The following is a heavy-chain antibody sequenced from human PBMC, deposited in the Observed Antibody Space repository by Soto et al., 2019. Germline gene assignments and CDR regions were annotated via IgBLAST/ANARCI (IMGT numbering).Heavy chain of an antibody. D-gene: IGHD3-16*02. CDR2: ISARGGSS. CDR3: AKGSIEYRAAVDN. Sequence: EVQLLESGGGLVQPGWPLSLSCAASGFSFSSYAMVWVRQAPGKGLEWVSVISARGGSSYFADSVKGRFTTSRDNSKNVLSLEMNSRRAEDTATYFCAKGSIEYRAAVDNWGQGTLVLVSS. CDR1: GFSFSSYA. V-gene: IGHV3-23*01. J-gene: IGHJ4*02.